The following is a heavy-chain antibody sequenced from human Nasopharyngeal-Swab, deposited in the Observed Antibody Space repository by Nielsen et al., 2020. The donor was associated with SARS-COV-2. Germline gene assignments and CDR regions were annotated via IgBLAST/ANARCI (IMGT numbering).Heavy chain of an antibody. CDR1: GYSFTSYW. D-gene: IGHD1-26*01. J-gene: IGHJ4*02. V-gene: IGHV5-51*01. CDR2: IYPGDSDT. Sequence: GESLKISCKGSGYSFTSYWIGWVRQMPGKGLEWMGIIYPGDSDTRYSPSFQGQVTISADKSISTAYLQWSSLKASDTAMYYCAGHSIVGAVLPPKDFDYWGQGTLVTVSS. CDR3: AGHSIVGAVLPPKDFDY.